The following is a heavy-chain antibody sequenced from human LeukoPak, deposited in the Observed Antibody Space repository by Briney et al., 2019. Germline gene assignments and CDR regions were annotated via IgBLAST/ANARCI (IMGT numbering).Heavy chain of an antibody. D-gene: IGHD2-15*01. V-gene: IGHV4-39*07. Sequence: SETLSLTCTVSGGSISSSSYYWGWIRQPPGKGLEWIGSIYYSGSTNYNPSLKSRVTISVDTSKNQFSLKLSSVTAADTAVYYCARDSAYCSGGTCLRVFDYWGQGTLVTVSS. CDR3: ARDSAYCSGGTCLRVFDY. CDR1: GGSISSSSYY. J-gene: IGHJ4*02. CDR2: IYYSGST.